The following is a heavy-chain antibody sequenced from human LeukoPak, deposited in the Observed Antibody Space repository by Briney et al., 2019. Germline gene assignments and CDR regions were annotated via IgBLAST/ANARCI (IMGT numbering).Heavy chain of an antibody. Sequence: ASVKVSCKASGGTFSSYAISWVRQAPGQGLEWMGGIIPIFGTANYAQKFQGRATITTDESTSTAYMELSSLRSEDTAVYYCARVWGTARSGHDAFDIWGQGTMVTVSS. J-gene: IGHJ3*02. CDR3: ARVWGTARSGHDAFDI. V-gene: IGHV1-69*05. CDR1: GGTFSSYA. D-gene: IGHD3-16*01. CDR2: IIPIFGTA.